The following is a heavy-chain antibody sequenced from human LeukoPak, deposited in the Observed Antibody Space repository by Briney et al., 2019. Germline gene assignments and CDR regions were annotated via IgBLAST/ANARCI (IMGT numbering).Heavy chain of an antibody. V-gene: IGHV4-39*01. CDR3: ATSGWYLLPGVY. J-gene: IGHJ4*02. D-gene: IGHD6-19*01. CDR2: IYYSGST. CDR1: GGSISSTNYY. Sequence: SETLSLTCTVSGGSISSTNYYWGWIRQPPGKGLEWIGSIYYSGSTYYNPSLESRVTISVDTSKNQFSLKLSSVTAADTAVYYCATSGWYLLPGVYWGQGTLVTVSS.